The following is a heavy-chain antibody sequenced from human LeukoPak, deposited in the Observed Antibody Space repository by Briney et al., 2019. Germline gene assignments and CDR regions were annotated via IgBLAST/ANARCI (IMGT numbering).Heavy chain of an antibody. CDR2: ISGSGGST. V-gene: IGHV3-23*01. J-gene: IGHJ4*02. Sequence: GGSLRLSCAASGFTFSSYAMSWVRQAPGKGLEWVSAISGSGGSTYYADSVKGRFTISRDNSKNTLYLQMNSLRAEDTAVYYCARAAVTVTQRVYYFDYWGQGTLVTVSS. CDR1: GFTFSSYA. CDR3: ARAAVTVTQRVYYFDY. D-gene: IGHD4-17*01.